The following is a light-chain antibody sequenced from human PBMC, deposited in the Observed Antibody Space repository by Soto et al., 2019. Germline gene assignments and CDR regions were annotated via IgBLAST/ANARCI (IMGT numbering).Light chain of an antibody. V-gene: IGKV1D-13*01. CDR3: QQFNDYPLT. J-gene: IGKJ4*01. CDR1: QVISTS. Sequence: AIQVTQSPSSLSASVGDRVTISCRTSQVISTSLAWYQQKPGKPPNVLIYAASTLETGVSSRFSGSGIGTDFTLTISGLQPEDFATYYCQQFNDYPLTFGGGTRVEIK. CDR2: AAS.